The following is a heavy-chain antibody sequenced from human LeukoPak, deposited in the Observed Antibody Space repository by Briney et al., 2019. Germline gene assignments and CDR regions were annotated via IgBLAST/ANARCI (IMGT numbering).Heavy chain of an antibody. V-gene: IGHV3-23*01. CDR3: AKDERYGSGSYLDY. D-gene: IGHD3-10*01. CDR2: ISGSGGST. CDR1: GFTFSSYA. Sequence: GGSLRLSCAASGFTFSSYAMSWVRQAPGKGLEWVSAISGSGGSTYYADSVKGRFTISRDNSKNTLYLQMNSLRAEDTAVYYCAKDERYGSGSYLDYWGQGTLVTVSS. J-gene: IGHJ4*02.